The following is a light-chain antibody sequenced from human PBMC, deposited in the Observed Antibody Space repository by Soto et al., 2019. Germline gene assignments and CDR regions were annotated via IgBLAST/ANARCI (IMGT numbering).Light chain of an antibody. Sequence: DIQMTQSPFSLSASVGDRVTITCRASRSISIFLNWYQQKPGGAPKLLIYSASTLQTGVPSRFTGSGSGTDFTLAMSSLQPEDTATYYCQQGYGTPFTFGQGTRLEIK. CDR1: RSISIF. V-gene: IGKV1-39*01. CDR3: QQGYGTPFT. J-gene: IGKJ5*01. CDR2: SAS.